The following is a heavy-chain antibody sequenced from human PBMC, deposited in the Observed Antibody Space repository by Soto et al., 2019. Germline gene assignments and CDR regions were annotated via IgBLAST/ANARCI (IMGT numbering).Heavy chain of an antibody. Sequence: ASVKVSCKASGGTFNMFAMNWVRQAPGHGLEWMGGIIPIFDAPRYSEQFQGRVTITVDESTSTAYMELSSLRSDDTAIYYCTRAIGSGGVMGGFDYWGQGTMVTVYS. CDR3: TRAIGSGGVMGGFDY. D-gene: IGHD3-16*01. CDR2: IIPIFDAP. V-gene: IGHV1-69*13. J-gene: IGHJ4*02. CDR1: GGTFNMFA.